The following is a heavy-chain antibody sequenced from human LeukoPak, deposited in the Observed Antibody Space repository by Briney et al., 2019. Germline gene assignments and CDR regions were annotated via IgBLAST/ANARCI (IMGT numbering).Heavy chain of an antibody. CDR3: ASSVGASSYYYYYMDV. J-gene: IGHJ6*03. V-gene: IGHV1-69*05. Sequence: SVKVSCKASGCTFRSYAISWLRPAPGQRVEWMGGINPIFGTANYTQKFQRRVTITTDESTSTAYMELSSVRSEDTAVYYCASSVGASSYYYYYMDVWGKGTTVTVSS. CDR1: GCTFRSYA. D-gene: IGHD3-10*01. CDR2: INPIFGTA.